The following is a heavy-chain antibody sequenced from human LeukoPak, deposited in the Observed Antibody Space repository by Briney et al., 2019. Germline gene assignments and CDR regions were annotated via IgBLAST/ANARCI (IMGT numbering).Heavy chain of an antibody. CDR2: ISSNGVHT. V-gene: IGHV3-64*01. CDR3: ARGYSSGWENFDS. Sequence: PGGSLRLSCAVSGFTFRSHAMHWVRQAPGKGLEYVSAISSNGVHTFYTNSVKGRFTVSRDNSKNTLYLEMGSLGVEDTAVYYCARGYSSGWENFDSWGQGTLVTVSS. CDR1: GFTFRSHA. J-gene: IGHJ4*02. D-gene: IGHD6-19*01.